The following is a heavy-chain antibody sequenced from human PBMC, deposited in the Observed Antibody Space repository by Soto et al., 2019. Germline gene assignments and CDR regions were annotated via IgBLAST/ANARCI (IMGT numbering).Heavy chain of an antibody. J-gene: IGHJ6*02. V-gene: IGHV4-61*03. CDR1: GYSVTSGSYY. CDR3: AREWGLLPYYVMNV. Sequence: TSETLSLTCIVSGYSVTSGSYYWTWLRQPPGKGLEWIGYISYTGRTKYNPSLQSRVPISVDTSKNDFSLNLSSVTAADTAVYFCAREWGLLPYYVMNVWGHGTAVTVSS. CDR2: ISYTGRT. D-gene: IGHD7-27*01.